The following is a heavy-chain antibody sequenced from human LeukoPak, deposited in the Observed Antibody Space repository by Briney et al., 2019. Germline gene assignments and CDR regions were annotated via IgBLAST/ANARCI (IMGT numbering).Heavy chain of an antibody. Sequence: PGGSLRLSCAASGFTFSSYAMSGVRQALGKGLEGVSGIIGSGGSTYYADSVKGRFTISRDNSKKKLYLQMTSLRAEEKAVYYCAKDFAVTFGGVYDYWGQGTLVTVSS. D-gene: IGHD3-16*01. CDR1: GFTFSSYA. CDR3: AKDFAVTFGGVYDY. V-gene: IGHV3-23*01. CDR2: IIGSGGST. J-gene: IGHJ4*02.